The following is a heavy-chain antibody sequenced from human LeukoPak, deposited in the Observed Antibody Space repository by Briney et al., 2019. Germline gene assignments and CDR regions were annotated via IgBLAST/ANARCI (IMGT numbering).Heavy chain of an antibody. V-gene: IGHV1-8*01. D-gene: IGHD2-2*01. Sequence: ASVKVSCKASGYTFTSYDINWVRQATGQGLEWMGWMNPNSGNTGYAQKFQGRVTMTRNTSISTAYMELSSLRSEDTAVYYCAGGHIVVVPAARYYYMDVWGKGTTVTVSS. CDR3: AGGHIVVVPAARYYYMDV. J-gene: IGHJ6*03. CDR2: MNPNSGNT. CDR1: GYTFTSYD.